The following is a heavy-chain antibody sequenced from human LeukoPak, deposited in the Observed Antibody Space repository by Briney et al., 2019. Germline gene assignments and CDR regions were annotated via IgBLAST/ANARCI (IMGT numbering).Heavy chain of an antibody. V-gene: IGHV3-48*03. J-gene: IGHJ4*02. CDR3: SRDRGGGDIYFDY. Sequence: GGSLRLSCAASGFTFSNYAMIWVRQAPGKGPEWISYISRSGATIYYADSVKGRFTISRDNAKNSLYLQMSSLGAEDTAIYYCSRDRGGGDIYFDYWGQGTLVTVSS. D-gene: IGHD2-21*02. CDR1: GFTFSNYA. CDR2: ISRSGATI.